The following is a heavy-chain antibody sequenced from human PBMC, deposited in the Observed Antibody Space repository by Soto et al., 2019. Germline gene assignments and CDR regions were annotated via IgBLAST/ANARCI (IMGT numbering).Heavy chain of an antibody. Sequence: ASVKVSCKASGYTFTGYYIHWVRQAPGQGLEWMGWINPNSGGTNYAPKFQGWVTMTRDTSISTAYMDLSRLRSDDTAVYYCARVLGIAEAGGYYYGMDVWGQGTKVTVSS. V-gene: IGHV1-2*04. D-gene: IGHD6-13*01. CDR3: ARVLGIAEAGGYYYGMDV. J-gene: IGHJ6*02. CDR1: GYTFTGYY. CDR2: INPNSGGT.